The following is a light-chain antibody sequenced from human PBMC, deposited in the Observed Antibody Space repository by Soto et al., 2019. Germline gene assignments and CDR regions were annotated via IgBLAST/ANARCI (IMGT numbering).Light chain of an antibody. V-gene: IGKV2-40*01. J-gene: IGKJ4*01. CDR3: MQRIEFPSLT. CDR2: TLS. CDR1: QSLLDSDDGNTY. Sequence: EIVMTQTPLSLSVTPGEPASISCRSSQSLLDSDDGNTYLDWYLQKPGQSPQLLIYTLSYRACGVPGRFSGSGSGTDFTLKISRVEAEDVGVYYCMQRIEFPSLTFGGGTKVEIK.